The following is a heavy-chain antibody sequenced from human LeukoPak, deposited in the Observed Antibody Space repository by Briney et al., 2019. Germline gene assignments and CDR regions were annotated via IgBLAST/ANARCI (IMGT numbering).Heavy chain of an antibody. J-gene: IGHJ4*02. V-gene: IGHV3-48*02. Sequence: GGSLRLSCAASGFTVSSYSMAWVRQAPGKGLEWVSYISSSFGTIYYSDSVKGRFAISRDNAKNSLYLQMNSLTDEDTALYYCARGPCSTSCHRSWYFDYWGQGTLVTVSS. CDR2: ISSSFGTI. CDR1: GFTVSSYS. CDR3: ARGPCSTSCHRSWYFDY. D-gene: IGHD2-2*01.